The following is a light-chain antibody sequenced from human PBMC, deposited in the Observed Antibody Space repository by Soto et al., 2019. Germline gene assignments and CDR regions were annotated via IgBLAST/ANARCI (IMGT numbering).Light chain of an antibody. CDR3: QQLNSFPPE. V-gene: IGKV1-9*01. CDR1: QSISRY. Sequence: QLTQSPSSLSASIGDRVTITCRATQSISRYLAWYQQKPGAAPKLLIYAASTLQSGVPSRFSGGASGTEFTLTITSLQSGDFATYYCQQLNSFPPEFGQGTKVDIK. CDR2: AAS. J-gene: IGKJ1*01.